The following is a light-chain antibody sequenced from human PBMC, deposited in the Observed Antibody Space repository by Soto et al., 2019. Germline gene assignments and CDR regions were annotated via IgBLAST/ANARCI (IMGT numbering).Light chain of an antibody. J-gene: IGLJ2*01. Sequence: QSVLTQPASVSGSPGQSITISCTGTSIDVGGYDYVSWYKQHSGKAPKLMIYDVSYRPSGVSNRFSGFKSGNTASLTISGLQAEDEADYYCSSYTSSSTVVFGGGTKLTVL. V-gene: IGLV2-14*03. CDR3: SSYTSSSTVV. CDR1: SIDVGGYDY. CDR2: DVS.